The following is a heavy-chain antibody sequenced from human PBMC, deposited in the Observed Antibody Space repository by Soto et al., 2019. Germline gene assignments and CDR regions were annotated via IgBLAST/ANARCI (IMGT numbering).Heavy chain of an antibody. J-gene: IGHJ4*02. CDR2: ISAYNGET. CDR3: ARDSGTTPKTVDY. CDR1: GYTFTSYG. V-gene: IGHV1-18*04. D-gene: IGHD1-7*01. Sequence: QVQMVQSGAEVKKPGATVKVSCKASGYTFTSYGISWVRQAPGQGLEWMGWISAYNGETSYVPKLQGRVTMTTDTSTSTAYMVVRSLRSDDTAVYYCARDSGTTPKTVDYWGQGTLVTVSS.